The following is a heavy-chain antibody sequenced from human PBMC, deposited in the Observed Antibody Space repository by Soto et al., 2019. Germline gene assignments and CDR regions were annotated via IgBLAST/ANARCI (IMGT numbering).Heavy chain of an antibody. CDR2: ISAYNGNT. CDR1: GYTFTSYG. J-gene: IGHJ4*02. V-gene: IGHV1-18*01. D-gene: IGHD2-8*01. CDR3: AAGVGCTNGVCYSLDY. Sequence: ASVKVSCKASGYTFTSYGISWVRQAPGQGLEWIGWISAYNGNTNYAQKLQGRVTITTDTSTSTAYMELSSLRSEDTAVYYCAAGVGCTNGVCYSLDYWGQGTLVTVSS.